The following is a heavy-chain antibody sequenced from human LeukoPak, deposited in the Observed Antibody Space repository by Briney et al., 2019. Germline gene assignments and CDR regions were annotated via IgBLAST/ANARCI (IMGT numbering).Heavy chain of an antibody. CDR3: ARDALLRFGEKSDY. CDR2: ISYDGSNK. Sequence: GGSLKLSCAASGFTFSGSAMHWVRQAPGKGLEWVAVISYDGSNKYYADSVKGRFTISRDNSKNTLYLQMNSLRAEDTAVYYCARDALLRFGEKSDYWGQGALVTVSS. D-gene: IGHD3-10*01. V-gene: IGHV3-30-3*01. CDR1: GFTFSGSA. J-gene: IGHJ4*02.